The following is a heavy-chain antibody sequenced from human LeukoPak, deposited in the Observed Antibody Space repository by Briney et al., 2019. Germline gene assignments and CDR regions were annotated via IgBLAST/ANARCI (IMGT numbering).Heavy chain of an antibody. CDR1: GYTFTSYG. CDR2: ISAYNGNT. V-gene: IGHV1-18*01. J-gene: IGHJ6*03. CDR3: ARDGPYYYDSSGYYYGYYYYYMDV. Sequence: ASVKVSCKASGYTFTSYGISWVRQAPGQGLEWMGWISAYNGNTNYAQKLQGRVTMTTDTSTSTAYMELRSLRSDDTAVYYCARDGPYYYDSSGYYYGYYYYYMDVWGKGTTVTISS. D-gene: IGHD3-22*01.